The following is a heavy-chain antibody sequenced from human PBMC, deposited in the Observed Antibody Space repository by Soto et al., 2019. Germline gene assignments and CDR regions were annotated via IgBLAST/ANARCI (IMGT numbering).Heavy chain of an antibody. Sequence: QLQLQESGSGLVKPSQTLSLTCAVSGGSVSSGDYSWSWVRQPPGKGLEWIGYIYHSGNTFYNPSLKSRVTISLDRSKNQFSLKLSSVTAADTAVYHCARVRGDGELDYWGHGALVTVSS. V-gene: IGHV4-30-2*01. CDR1: GGSVSSGDYS. D-gene: IGHD4-17*01. J-gene: IGHJ4*01. CDR3: ARVRGDGELDY. CDR2: IYHSGNT.